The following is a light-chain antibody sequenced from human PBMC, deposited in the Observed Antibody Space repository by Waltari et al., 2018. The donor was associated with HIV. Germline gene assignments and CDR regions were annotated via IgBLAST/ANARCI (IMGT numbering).Light chain of an antibody. CDR1: NIGTKD. CDR3: QVWDTNDDWV. CDR2: DDS. J-gene: IGLJ3*02. V-gene: IGLV3-21*02. Sequence: SYVLTQAPSVSVAPGQTATIAYLGHNIGTKDVHWYRQRPGQAPEVVVHDDSDRPSEIPDRISGSNSGDMATLTIESVESDDEAIYYCQVWDTNDDWVFGGGTRVTVL.